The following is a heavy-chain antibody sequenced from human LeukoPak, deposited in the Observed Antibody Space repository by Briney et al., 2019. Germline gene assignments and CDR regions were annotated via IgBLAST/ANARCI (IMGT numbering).Heavy chain of an antibody. Sequence: PSETLSLTCTVSGGSISSSNYYWGWIRQPPGKGLEWIGSIYYSGSTYYNPSLKSRVTISVDTSKNQFSLKLSSVTAADTAVYYCAKAPAVAGSGVFDYWGQGTLVTVSS. J-gene: IGHJ4*02. CDR2: IYYSGST. V-gene: IGHV4-39*07. CDR3: AKAPAVAGSGVFDY. D-gene: IGHD6-19*01. CDR1: GGSISSSNYY.